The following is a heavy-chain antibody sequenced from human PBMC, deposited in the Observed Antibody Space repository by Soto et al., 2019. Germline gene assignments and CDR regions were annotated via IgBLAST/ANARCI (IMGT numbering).Heavy chain of an antibody. CDR3: ARGQLDSSGWSRGFDY. J-gene: IGHJ4*02. Sequence: TSETLSLTCTVSGGSISSYYWNWIRQPAGQGLEWIGRIYTTGSTNYNPSLRRRVTMSVDTSKNQFSLKLRSVTAADTAVYYCARGQLDSSGWSRGFDYWGQGNLVTVSS. D-gene: IGHD6-19*01. CDR2: IYTTGST. CDR1: GGSISSYY. V-gene: IGHV4-4*07.